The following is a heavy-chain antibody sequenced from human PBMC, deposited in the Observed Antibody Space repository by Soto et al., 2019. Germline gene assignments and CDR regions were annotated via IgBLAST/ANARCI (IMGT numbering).Heavy chain of an antibody. CDR2: IYYSGST. Sequence: SETLSLTCTVSGGSISSGGYYWSWIRQHPGKGLEWIGYIYYSGSTYYNPSLKSRVTISVDTSKNQFSLKLSSVTAADTAVYYCARDGYYGSGSLPGPFAIRGQGTIVTGS. J-gene: IGHJ3*02. CDR1: GGSISSGGYY. V-gene: IGHV4-31*03. D-gene: IGHD3-10*01. CDR3: ARDGYYGSGSLPGPFAI.